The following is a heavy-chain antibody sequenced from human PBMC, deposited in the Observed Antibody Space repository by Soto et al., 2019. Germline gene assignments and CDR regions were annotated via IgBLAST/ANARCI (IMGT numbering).Heavy chain of an antibody. J-gene: IGHJ4*02. Sequence: ASVKVSCKVSGYTLTELSMHWVRQAPGKGLEWMGGFDPEDGETIYAQKFQGRVTMTEDTSTDTAYMELSSLRFEDTAVFFCATSVITGTFGIYYFDYWGQGTLVTVSS. CDR2: FDPEDGET. CDR3: ATSVITGTFGIYYFDY. D-gene: IGHD1-7*01. CDR1: GYTLTELS. V-gene: IGHV1-24*01.